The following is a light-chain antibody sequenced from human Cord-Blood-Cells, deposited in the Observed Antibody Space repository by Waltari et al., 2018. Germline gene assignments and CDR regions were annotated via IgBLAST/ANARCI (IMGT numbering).Light chain of an antibody. J-gene: IGLJ3*02. CDR3: SSYTSSSTWV. Sequence: QSALTQPASVSGSPGQSITISCTGTSSDVGGYNYVSWYQQHPGKAPQLMIYEVSKRPSGVSNRISGSKSGNTASLTISGLQAEDEADYYCSSYTSSSTWVFGGGTKLTVL. V-gene: IGLV2-14*01. CDR1: SSDVGGYNY. CDR2: EVS.